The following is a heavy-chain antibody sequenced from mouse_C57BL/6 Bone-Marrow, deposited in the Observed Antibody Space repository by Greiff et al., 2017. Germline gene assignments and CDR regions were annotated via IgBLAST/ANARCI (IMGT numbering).Heavy chain of an antibody. D-gene: IGHD1-1*01. Sequence: EVHLVESGGGLVQPGGSMKLSCVASGFTFSNYWMNWVRQSPEKGLEWVAQIRLKSENYATHYAESGKGRFTISRDDSKSSVYLQMNNLSAEDTGSYYCTYYYRSSYDAMDYWGQGTSGTVSS. CDR3: TYYYRSSYDAMDY. CDR1: GFTFSNYW. CDR2: IRLKSENYAT. V-gene: IGHV6-3*01. J-gene: IGHJ4*01.